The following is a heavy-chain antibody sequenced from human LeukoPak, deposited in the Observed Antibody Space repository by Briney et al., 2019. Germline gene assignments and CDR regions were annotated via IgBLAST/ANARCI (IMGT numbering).Heavy chain of an antibody. CDR1: GFTFSSYD. D-gene: IGHD3-22*01. Sequence: GGSLRLSCAASGFTFSSYDMHWVRQATGKGLEWVSAIGTAGDTYYPGSVKGRFTISGENAKNSLYLQMNSLRAGDTAVYYCARALRYDSSGPTDAFDIWGQGTMVTVSS. CDR2: IGTAGDT. V-gene: IGHV3-13*01. CDR3: ARALRYDSSGPTDAFDI. J-gene: IGHJ3*02.